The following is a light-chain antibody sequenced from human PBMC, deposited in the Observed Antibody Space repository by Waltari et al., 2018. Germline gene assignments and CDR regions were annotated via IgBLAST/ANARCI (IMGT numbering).Light chain of an antibody. CDR3: CSYAGNSMI. CDR1: SSDIGAYMY. CDR2: DIK. Sequence: QSALTQPRSVSGSPGLSVTLSCPGTSSDIGAYMYVSWYQQPPGKAPRLIMYDIKKRPAGVPDRFSGSKSGNTSSLTISGLQPDDGADYFCCSYAGNSMIFGGGTMLTVL. J-gene: IGLJ2*01. V-gene: IGLV2-11*01.